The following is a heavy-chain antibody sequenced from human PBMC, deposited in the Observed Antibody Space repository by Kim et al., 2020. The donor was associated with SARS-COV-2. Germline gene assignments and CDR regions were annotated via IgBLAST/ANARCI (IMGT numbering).Heavy chain of an antibody. J-gene: IGHJ6*02. CDR3: ARSGGADTAMVPYSYYGMDV. Sequence: GGSLRLSCAASGFTVSSNYMSWVRQAPGKGLEWVSVIYSGGSTYYADSVKGRFTISRDNSKNTLYLQMNSLRAEDTAVYYCARSGGADTAMVPYSYYGMDVWGQGTTVTVSS. V-gene: IGHV3-53*01. D-gene: IGHD5-18*01. CDR2: IYSGGST. CDR1: GFTVSSNY.